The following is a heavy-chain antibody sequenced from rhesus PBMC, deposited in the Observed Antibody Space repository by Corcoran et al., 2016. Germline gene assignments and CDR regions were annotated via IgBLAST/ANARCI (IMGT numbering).Heavy chain of an antibody. CDR1: GASISSNY. CDR3: ARVGYSYTYNRFDI. J-gene: IGHJ5-1*01. V-gene: IGHV4S2*01. Sequence: QVQLQESGPGLVKPSETLSLTCAVSGASISSNYWSWHRQAPGKGREWIGRIYGSKRRTDYNPALKSRVTISIDTSKNQFSLKLTSVTAADTAVYFCARVGYSYTYNRFDIWGPGALVTVSS. D-gene: IGHD5-12*01. CDR2: IYGSKRRT.